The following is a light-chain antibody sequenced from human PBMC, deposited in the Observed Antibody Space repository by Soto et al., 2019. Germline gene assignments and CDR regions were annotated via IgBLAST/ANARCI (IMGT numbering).Light chain of an antibody. CDR3: QQSFSTPT. CDR2: GAS. Sequence: DVRMTQSPTSLSPAIGYRFTLSFGPGQSICTYLNGYHQKPGKAPQLLIYGASTLQSGVPSRFSGSGSGTHITLTINRLQPEDFGTYSRQQSFSTPTFGRGTKVDI. V-gene: IGKV1-39*01. CDR1: QSICTY. J-gene: IGKJ1*01.